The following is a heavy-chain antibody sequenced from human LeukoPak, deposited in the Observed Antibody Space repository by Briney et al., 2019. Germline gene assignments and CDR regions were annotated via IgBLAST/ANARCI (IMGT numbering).Heavy chain of an antibody. CDR2: ISSGNSTI. D-gene: IGHD6-6*01. CDR1: GFTFSSYE. Sequence: GGSLRLSCAASGFTFSSYEMNWVRQAPGKGLEWVSYISSGNSTIYYADSVKGRFTISRDNAKNSLFLQMNSLRAEDTAVYYCAKDRDYSSFPEGNWGQGTLVTVSS. CDR3: AKDRDYSSFPEGN. J-gene: IGHJ1*01. V-gene: IGHV3-48*03.